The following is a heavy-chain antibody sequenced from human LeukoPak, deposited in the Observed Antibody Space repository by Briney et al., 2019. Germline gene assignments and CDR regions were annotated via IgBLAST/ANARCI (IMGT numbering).Heavy chain of an antibody. CDR3: ARADIVVMVYAIGVDAFDI. V-gene: IGHV3-21*01. CDR1: GFTFSSYC. J-gene: IGHJ3*02. CDR2: ISSRSSYI. Sequence: GGSLRLSCAPSGFTFSSYCMNWVRQAPGKGLGWVSSISSRSSYIYYAGTVNGPFTITRDNAKNSQYLQMNSLRAEDTAVYYGARADIVVMVYAIGVDAFDIWGQGTMVTVSS. D-gene: IGHD2-8*01.